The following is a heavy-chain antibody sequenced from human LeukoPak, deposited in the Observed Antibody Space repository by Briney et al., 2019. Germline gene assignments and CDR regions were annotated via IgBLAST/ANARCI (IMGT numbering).Heavy chain of an antibody. CDR2: IYNSGST. J-gene: IGHJ4*02. CDR3: VRDRELTY. V-gene: IGHV4-59*01. CDR1: GGSISIYY. D-gene: IGHD1-26*01. Sequence: SESLSLTCTVSGGSISIYYWSWIRQPPGKGLEWIGYIYNSGSTNYNPSLRSRVTISVDTSKNQFSLKLNSVTAADTAVYYCVRDRELTYWSQGTLVTVSS.